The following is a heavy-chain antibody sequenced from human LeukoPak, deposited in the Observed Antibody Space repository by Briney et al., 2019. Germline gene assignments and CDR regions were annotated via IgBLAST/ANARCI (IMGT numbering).Heavy chain of an antibody. CDR2: INPNSGGT. Sequence: ASVKVSCKASGYTFTGHYMHWVRQAPGQGLEWMGWINPNSGGTNYAQKFQGRVTMTRDTSISTAYMELSRLRSDDTAVYYCARSSGDPYYYYYMDVWGKGTTVTVSS. J-gene: IGHJ6*03. CDR1: GYTFTGHY. CDR3: ARSSGDPYYYYYMDV. D-gene: IGHD2-21*01. V-gene: IGHV1-2*02.